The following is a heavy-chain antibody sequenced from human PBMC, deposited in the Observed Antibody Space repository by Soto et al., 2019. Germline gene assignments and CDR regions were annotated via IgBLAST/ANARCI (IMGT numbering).Heavy chain of an antibody. V-gene: IGHV4-30-2*01. Sequence: SETLSLTCAVSGGSLSGGYSWTWIRQPPGKGLEWIGYLYHGGGTKYNPSLQSRVTISVDRSQNQFSLTLNPVTAADTAVYYCARLTGDRDYWGQGTLVTVSS. J-gene: IGHJ4*02. CDR1: GGSLSGGYS. CDR2: LYHGGGT. CDR3: ARLTGDRDY. D-gene: IGHD7-27*01.